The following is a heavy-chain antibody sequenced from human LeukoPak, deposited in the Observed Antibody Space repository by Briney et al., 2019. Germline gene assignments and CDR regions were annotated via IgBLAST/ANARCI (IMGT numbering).Heavy chain of an antibody. CDR1: GFTFSSYS. CDR2: ISSSSSYI. D-gene: IGHD3-9*01. V-gene: IGHV3-21*01. CDR3: ARGRLVNYDILTGYYRGGYFDY. J-gene: IGHJ4*02. Sequence: PGGSLRLSCAASGFTFSSYSMNWVRQAPGKGLEWVSSISSSSSYIYYADSVKGRFTISRDNAKNSLYLQMNSLRAEDTAVYYCARGRLVNYDILTGYYRGGYFDYWGQGTLVTVSS.